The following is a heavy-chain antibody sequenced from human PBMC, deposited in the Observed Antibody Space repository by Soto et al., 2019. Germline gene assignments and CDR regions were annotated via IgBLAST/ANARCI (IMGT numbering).Heavy chain of an antibody. CDR1: GYTFTSYG. J-gene: IGHJ4*02. D-gene: IGHD3-9*01. CDR3: ARVALYYDILTGYYGMEY. Sequence: ASVKVSCKASGYTFTSYGISWVRQAPGQGLEWMGWISAYNGNTNYAQKLQGRVTMTTDTSTSTAYMELRSLRSDDTAVYYCARVALYYDILTGYYGMEYWGQGTLVTVSS. V-gene: IGHV1-18*01. CDR2: ISAYNGNT.